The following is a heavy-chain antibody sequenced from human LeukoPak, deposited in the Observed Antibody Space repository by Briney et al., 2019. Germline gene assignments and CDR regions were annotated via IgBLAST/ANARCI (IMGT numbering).Heavy chain of an antibody. J-gene: IGHJ4*02. V-gene: IGHV3-30*02. CDR2: IKYDGSKI. D-gene: IGHD2/OR15-2a*01. CDR3: ATDGIPSATALAN. CDR1: GFTFSHYG. Sequence: SGGSLRLSCETSGFTFSHYGIHWVRQVPGMGLEWVAFIKYDGSKIYYAESVQGRFTISRDNSKNNLFLQMTRMRPQDTAVHYCATDGIPSATALANWGQGTLVTVSS.